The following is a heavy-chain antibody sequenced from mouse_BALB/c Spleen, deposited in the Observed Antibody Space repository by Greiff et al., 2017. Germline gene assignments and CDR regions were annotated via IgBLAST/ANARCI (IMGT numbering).Heavy chain of an antibody. CDR3: ARGNYGNLGDY. V-gene: IGHV14-3*02. CDR1: GFNINDTY. Sequence: VQLQQSGAELVKPGASVKLSCTASGFNINDTYMHWVKQRPEQGLEWIGRIDPANGNTKYDPKFQGKATITADTSSNTAYLQLSSLTSEDTAVYYCARGNYGNLGDYWGQGTTLTVSS. CDR2: IDPANGNT. J-gene: IGHJ2*01. D-gene: IGHD2-1*01.